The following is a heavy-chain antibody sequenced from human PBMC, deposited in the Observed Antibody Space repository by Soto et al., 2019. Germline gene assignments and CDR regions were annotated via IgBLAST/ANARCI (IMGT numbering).Heavy chain of an antibody. V-gene: IGHV1-2*04. CDR3: ARVRSRSHDAFDI. J-gene: IGHJ3*02. Sequence: ASVKVSCKASGYTFTGYYVHWVRQAPGQGLEWMGWINPNSGGTNYAQKFQGWVTMTRDTSISTAYMELSRLRSDDTAVYYCARVRSRSHDAFDIWGQGTIVTVSS. CDR2: INPNSGGT. CDR1: GYTFTGYY.